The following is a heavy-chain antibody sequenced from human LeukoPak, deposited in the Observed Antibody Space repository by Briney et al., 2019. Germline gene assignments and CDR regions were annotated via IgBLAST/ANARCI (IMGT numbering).Heavy chain of an antibody. J-gene: IGHJ4*02. Sequence: PGGSLRLSCAASGFTISDHYMDWVRQAPGKGLEWVGRTRNKANGYTTDYAASVKGRFTISRDDSTNSLYLQMNSLKTEDTAVYICVRDTYASFDYWGQPTLVTVSS. CDR3: VRDTYASFDY. D-gene: IGHD2-2*01. CDR1: GFTISDHY. V-gene: IGHV3-72*01. CDR2: TRNKANGYTT.